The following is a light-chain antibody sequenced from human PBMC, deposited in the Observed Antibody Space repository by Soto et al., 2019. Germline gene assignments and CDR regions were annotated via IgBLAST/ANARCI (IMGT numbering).Light chain of an antibody. CDR3: ATWDVTQSGNIV. CDR2: RNN. Sequence: QSVLTQPPSASGTPGQTVTIPCSGSSSNIGGNYVFWYQHLPGTAPKLLIYRNNLRPSGVPDRFSGSKSGTSASLAISGLRSEDEADYYCATWDVTQSGNIVFVGGTQLTVL. CDR1: SSNIGGNY. V-gene: IGLV1-47*01. J-gene: IGLJ7*01.